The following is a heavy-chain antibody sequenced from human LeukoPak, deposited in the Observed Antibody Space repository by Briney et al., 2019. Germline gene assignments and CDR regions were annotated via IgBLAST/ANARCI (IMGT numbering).Heavy chain of an antibody. CDR2: ISGSGGST. V-gene: IGHV3-23*01. CDR1: GFTFSSYA. Sequence: GGSLRLSCAASGFTFSSYAMSWVRQAPGKGLEWVSVISGSGGSTYYADSVKGRFTISRDNSKNMLYLQMNSLRAEDTAAYYCAKGDRAAGAWGQGTMVTVSS. D-gene: IGHD6-13*01. J-gene: IGHJ3*01. CDR3: AKGDRAAGA.